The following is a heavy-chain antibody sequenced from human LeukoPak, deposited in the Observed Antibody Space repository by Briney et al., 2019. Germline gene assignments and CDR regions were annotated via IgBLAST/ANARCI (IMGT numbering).Heavy chain of an antibody. V-gene: IGHV3-21*06. CDR3: ARGNGYSYMERIDY. Sequence: GGSLRLSCGASGFPFTSYAMSWVRQAPGKGLEWVSYISSSSSYKKYADSVRGRFTISRDDADNTVYLQMNSLGAEDTAMYYCARGNGYSYMERIDYWGQGTLVTVSS. CDR2: ISSSSSYK. D-gene: IGHD5-18*01. CDR1: GFPFTSYA. J-gene: IGHJ4*02.